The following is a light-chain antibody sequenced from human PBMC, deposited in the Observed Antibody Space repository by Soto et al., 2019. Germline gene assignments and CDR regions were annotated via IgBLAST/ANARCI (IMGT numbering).Light chain of an antibody. V-gene: IGLV1-40*01. CDR3: QSYDTSLSAYV. J-gene: IGLJ1*01. Sequence: QLVLTQPPSVSGAPGQRVTISCTGSSSDIGAGYHVHWYQQFPGTAPKLLIYDITNRPSGVPDRFSGSKSGTTASLAITGLQPEDEADYYCQSYDTSLSAYVFGSGTKVTVL. CDR2: DIT. CDR1: SSDIGAGYH.